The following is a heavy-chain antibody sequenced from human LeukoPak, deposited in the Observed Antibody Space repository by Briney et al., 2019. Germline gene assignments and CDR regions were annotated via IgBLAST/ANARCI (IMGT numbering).Heavy chain of an antibody. CDR2: INHSGST. CDR3: ARGDDASGSPD. D-gene: IGHD5-12*01. J-gene: IGHJ4*02. V-gene: IGHV4-4*02. CDR1: GGSVSSGHW. Sequence: SETLSLTCTVSGGSVSSGHWWSWIRQPPGKGLEWIGEINHSGSTNYNPSLKSRVTISVDTSKNQFSLKLSSVTAADTAVYYCARGDDASGSPDWGQGTLVTVSS.